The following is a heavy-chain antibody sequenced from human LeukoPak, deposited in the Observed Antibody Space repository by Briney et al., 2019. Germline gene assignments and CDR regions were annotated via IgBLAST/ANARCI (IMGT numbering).Heavy chain of an antibody. D-gene: IGHD3-22*01. V-gene: IGHV3-30-3*01. Sequence: GGSLRLSCAASGFTFSSYAMHWVRQAPGKGLEWVAVISYDGSNKYYADSVKGRFTISRDNSKNTLYLQMNSLRAEDTAVYYCARDDREDYYDSSEPPGAFDIWGQGTMVTVSS. CDR3: ARDDREDYYDSSEPPGAFDI. CDR1: GFTFSSYA. J-gene: IGHJ3*02. CDR2: ISYDGSNK.